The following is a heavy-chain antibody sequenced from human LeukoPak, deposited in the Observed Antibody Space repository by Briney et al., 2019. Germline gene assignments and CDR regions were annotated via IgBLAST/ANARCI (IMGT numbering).Heavy chain of an antibody. D-gene: IGHD2/OR15-2a*01. V-gene: IGHV3-30*04. CDR2: ISYDGSNK. CDR3: ARDNI. J-gene: IGHJ4*02. CDR1: GFTFSSYA. Sequence: PGRSLRLSCAASGFTFSSYAMHWVRQAPGKGLEWVAVISYDGSNKYYADSVKGRFTISRDNSKNTLYLQMNSLRAEDTAVYYCARDNIWGQGTLVTVSS.